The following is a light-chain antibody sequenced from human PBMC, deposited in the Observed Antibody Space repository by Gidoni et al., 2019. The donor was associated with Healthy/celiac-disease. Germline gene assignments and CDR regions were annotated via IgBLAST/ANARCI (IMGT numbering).Light chain of an antibody. CDR2: DAS. CDR3: QQRSNGFT. V-gene: IGKV3-11*01. CDR1: QSVSSY. J-gene: IGKJ3*01. Sequence: EIVLTQSPATLSLSPGERATLSCRDSQSVSSYLAWYQQKPGQAPRLLIYDASNRATGIPARFSGSGSGTDFTLTISSLEPEDFAVYYCQQRSNGFTFGPGTKVDIK.